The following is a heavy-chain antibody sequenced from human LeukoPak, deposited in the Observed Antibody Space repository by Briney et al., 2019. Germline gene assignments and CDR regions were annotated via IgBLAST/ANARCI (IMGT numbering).Heavy chain of an antibody. J-gene: IGHJ4*02. Sequence: ASVKVSCKASGYTFTSYGISWVRQAPGQGLEWMGWISAYNGNTNYAQKLQGRVTMTIDTSTSTAYMELRGLRSDDTAVYYCARESSGIAAAATDYWGQGTLVTVSS. D-gene: IGHD6-13*01. CDR2: ISAYNGNT. CDR1: GYTFTSYG. CDR3: ARESSGIAAAATDY. V-gene: IGHV1-18*01.